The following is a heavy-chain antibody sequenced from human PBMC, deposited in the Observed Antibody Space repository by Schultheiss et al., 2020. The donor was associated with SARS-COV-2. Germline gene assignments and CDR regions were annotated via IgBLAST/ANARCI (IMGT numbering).Heavy chain of an antibody. Sequence: SETLSLTCTVSGASISGYYWSWIRQPPGKGLEWIGYIYYSGSTNYNPSLKSRVTISVDTSKNQFSLKLSSVTAADTAVYYCARGPARGAYYYYYYMDVWGKGTTVTVSS. CDR3: ARGPARGAYYYYYYMDV. D-gene: IGHD2-2*01. V-gene: IGHV4-59*08. J-gene: IGHJ6*03. CDR1: GASISGYY. CDR2: IYYSGST.